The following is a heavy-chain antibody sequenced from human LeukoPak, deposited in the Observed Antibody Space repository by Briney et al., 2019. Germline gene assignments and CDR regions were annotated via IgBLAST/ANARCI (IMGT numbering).Heavy chain of an antibody. Sequence: SETLSLTCTVSGGSIRSYYWSWIRQPPGKGLEWIGYIYYSGSTNYNPSLKSRVTISVDTSKNQFSLKLSSVTAADTAVYYCARASVGWLQPYFDYWGQGTLVTVSS. J-gene: IGHJ4*02. CDR3: ARASVGWLQPYFDY. CDR2: IYYSGST. V-gene: IGHV4-59*01. CDR1: GGSIRSYY. D-gene: IGHD5-24*01.